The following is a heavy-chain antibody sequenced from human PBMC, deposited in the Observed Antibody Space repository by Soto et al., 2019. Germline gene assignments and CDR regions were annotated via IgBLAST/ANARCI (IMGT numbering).Heavy chain of an antibody. CDR3: ARATSGSYPYYFDY. D-gene: IGHD1-26*01. V-gene: IGHV1-69*02. CDR1: GGTFSSYT. Sequence: QVQLVQSGAEVKKPGSSVKVSCKASGGTFSSYTISWVRQAPGQGLEWMGRIIPILGIANYAQKFQGRVTITADKSTSTAYMELSSLRSEDAAVYYCARATSGSYPYYFDYWGQGTLVTVSS. CDR2: IIPILGIA. J-gene: IGHJ4*02.